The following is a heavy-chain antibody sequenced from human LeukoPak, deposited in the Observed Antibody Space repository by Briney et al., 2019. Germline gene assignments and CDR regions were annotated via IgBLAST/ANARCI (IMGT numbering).Heavy chain of an antibody. CDR3: ARESYYGSGRTYYYYGMDV. Sequence: SETLSLTCTVSGGSISSYYWSWIRQPPGKGLEWIGYIYYSGSTNYNPSLKSRVTISVDTSKNQLSLKLSSVTAADTAVYYCARESYYGSGRTYYYYGMDVWGQGTTVTVSS. CDR2: IYYSGST. CDR1: GGSISSYY. V-gene: IGHV4-59*01. J-gene: IGHJ6*02. D-gene: IGHD3-10*01.